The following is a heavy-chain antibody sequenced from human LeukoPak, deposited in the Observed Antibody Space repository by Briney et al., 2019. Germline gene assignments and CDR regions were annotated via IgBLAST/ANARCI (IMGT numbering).Heavy chain of an antibody. D-gene: IGHD6-25*01. CDR2: IYPSGST. J-gene: IGHJ4*02. Sequence: PSETLSLTCTVFGGSISRYYWSWIRQPAGKGLEWFGRIYPSGSTNYNPSLKSRLTMSVDTSKNQFSLNLSSVTAADTAVYYCARDRLAGFDYWGQGTLVTVS. CDR1: GGSISRYY. CDR3: ARDRLAGFDY. V-gene: IGHV4-4*07.